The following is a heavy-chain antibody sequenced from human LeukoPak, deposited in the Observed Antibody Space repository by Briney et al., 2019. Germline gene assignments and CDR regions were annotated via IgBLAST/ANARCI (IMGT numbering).Heavy chain of an antibody. CDR2: IYYSGST. CDR1: GGSVSSTSYY. Sequence: KSSETLSLTCTVSGGSVSSTSYYWSWIRQPPGKGLEWIGYIYYSGSTYYNPSLKSRVTISVDTSKNQFSLKLSSVTAADTAVYYCAREVRADYSNYLRSWFDPWGQGTLVTVSS. J-gene: IGHJ5*02. CDR3: AREVRADYSNYLRSWFDP. V-gene: IGHV4-30-4*01. D-gene: IGHD4-11*01.